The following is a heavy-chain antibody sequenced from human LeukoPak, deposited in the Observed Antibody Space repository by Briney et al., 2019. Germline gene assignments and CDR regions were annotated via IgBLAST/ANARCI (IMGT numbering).Heavy chain of an antibody. CDR1: GFTFSSYS. CDR2: ISSSSSTI. J-gene: IGHJ4*02. D-gene: IGHD3-16*02. CDR3: ARDRYDYVWGSYRYTFDY. V-gene: IGHV3-48*01. Sequence: GGSLRLSCAASGFTFSSYSMNWVRQAPGKGLEWVSYISSSSSTIYYADSVKGRFTISRDNAKNSLYLQMNSLRAEDMAVYSCARDRYDYVWGSYRYTFDYWGQGTLVTVSS.